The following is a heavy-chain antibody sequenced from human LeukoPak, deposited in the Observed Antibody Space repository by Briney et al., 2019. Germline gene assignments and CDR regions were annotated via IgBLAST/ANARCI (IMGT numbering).Heavy chain of an antibody. D-gene: IGHD1-14*01. V-gene: IGHV1-69*13. Sequence: ASVRVSCKASGYTFTRSAMNWVRQAPGQGLEWMGGIIPIFGTANYAQKFQGRVTITADESTSTAYMELSSLRSEDTAVYYCAREGNRENYFDYWGQGTLVTVSS. CDR2: IIPIFGTA. CDR1: GYTFTRSA. CDR3: AREGNRENYFDY. J-gene: IGHJ4*02.